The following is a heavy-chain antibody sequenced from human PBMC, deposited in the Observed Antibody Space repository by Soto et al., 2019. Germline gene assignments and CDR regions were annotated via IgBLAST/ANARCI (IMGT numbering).Heavy chain of an antibody. D-gene: IGHD3-22*01. V-gene: IGHV1-18*04. CDR2: ISADNGNT. J-gene: IGHJ4*02. CDR1: GYTLTNYG. CDR3: AREKHRYYHSIGYYHGY. Sequence: QVQLVQSGAEVKKPGASVMVSCKASGYTLTNYGITWVRQAPGQGLEWMGWISADNGNTNYAQKFQGRVTMTTHPFTSTAYMELRSLRSDDTAVYYSAREKHRYYHSIGYYHGYWGQGTLVTVSS.